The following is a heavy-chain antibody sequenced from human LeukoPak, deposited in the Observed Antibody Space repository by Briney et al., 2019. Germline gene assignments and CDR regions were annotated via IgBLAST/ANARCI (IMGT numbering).Heavy chain of an antibody. D-gene: IGHD4-17*01. CDR2: IYYSEST. Sequence: PSETLSLTCTVSGGSISSSSYCWGWIRQPPGKGLEWIGSIYYSESTYYNPSLKSRVTISVDTSKNQFSLKLSSVTAADTAVYYCARGGVTTGDDAFDIWGQGTMVTVSS. CDR1: GGSISSSSYC. CDR3: ARGGVTTGDDAFDI. J-gene: IGHJ3*02. V-gene: IGHV4-39*01.